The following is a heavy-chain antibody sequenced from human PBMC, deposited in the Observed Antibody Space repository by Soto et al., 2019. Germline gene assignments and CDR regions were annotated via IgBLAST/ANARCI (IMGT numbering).Heavy chain of an antibody. J-gene: IGHJ3*02. CDR1: GGSISSGGYY. D-gene: IGHD2-21*02. CDR2: IYYSGST. V-gene: IGHV4-31*03. CDR3: ASLRKRDDAFDI. Sequence: QVQLQESGPGLVKPSQTLSLTCTVSGGSISSGGYYWSWIRQHPGKGLEWIGYIYYSGSTYYNPSLKSRVTISVETSKNQFSLKLSSVPAADTAVYYCASLRKRDDAFDIWGQGTMVTVSS.